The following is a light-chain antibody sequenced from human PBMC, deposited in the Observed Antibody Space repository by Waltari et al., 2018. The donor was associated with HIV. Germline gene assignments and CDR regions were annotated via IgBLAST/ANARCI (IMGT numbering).Light chain of an antibody. V-gene: IGLV1-40*01. CDR2: GNS. CDR3: QSHDSSLSGYV. CDR1: SSDIGAGYH. Sequence: QSVLPQPPSASGAPGPRVTISCTGSSSDIGAGYHVHWYQQLPGTDPKLLIYGNSNRPSGVPDRFSGSKSGTSASLAITGLQAEDETDYHCQSHDSSLSGYVFGTGTKVTVL. J-gene: IGLJ1*01.